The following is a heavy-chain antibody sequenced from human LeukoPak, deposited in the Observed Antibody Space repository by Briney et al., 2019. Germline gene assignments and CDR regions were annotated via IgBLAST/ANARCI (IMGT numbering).Heavy chain of an antibody. CDR1: GGSMRSSNFY. CDR2: INYSGST. D-gene: IGHD6-13*01. CDR3: ARLSSSWYQDWYFDL. V-gene: IGHV4-39*07. J-gene: IGHJ2*01. Sequence: SETLSLTCTVSGGSMRSSNFYWGWIRQPPGKGLEWIGNINYSGSTYYNPSVKSRVTLSVDVSKKQFSLKLSSVTAADTAVYYCARLSSSWYQDWYFDLWGRGTLVTVSS.